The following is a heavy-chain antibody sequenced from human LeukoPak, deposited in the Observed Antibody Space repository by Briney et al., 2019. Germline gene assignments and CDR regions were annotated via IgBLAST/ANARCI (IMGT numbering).Heavy chain of an antibody. D-gene: IGHD2-2*01. V-gene: IGHV4-34*01. CDR1: GGSFGGYY. CDR3: ARVHCSSTSCYRPAEFDP. CDR2: INHSGST. Sequence: PSETLSLTCAVYGGSFGGYYWSWIRQPPGKGLEWIGEINHSGSTNYNPSLKSRVTISVDTSKNQFSLKLSSVTAADTAVYYCARVHCSSTSCYRPAEFDPWGQGTLVTVSS. J-gene: IGHJ5*02.